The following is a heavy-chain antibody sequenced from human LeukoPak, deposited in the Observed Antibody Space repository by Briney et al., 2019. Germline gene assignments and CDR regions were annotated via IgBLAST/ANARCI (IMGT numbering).Heavy chain of an antibody. J-gene: IGHJ2*01. Sequence: ASVKVSCKASGYTFTGYYMHWVRQAPGKGLEWMGWINPNSGGTNYAQKFQGRVTMTRDTSISTAYMELSRLRSDDTAVYYCARDSGYSYGPYWCFDLWGRGTLVTVSS. V-gene: IGHV1-2*02. CDR2: INPNSGGT. D-gene: IGHD5-18*01. CDR3: ARDSGYSYGPYWCFDL. CDR1: GYTFTGYY.